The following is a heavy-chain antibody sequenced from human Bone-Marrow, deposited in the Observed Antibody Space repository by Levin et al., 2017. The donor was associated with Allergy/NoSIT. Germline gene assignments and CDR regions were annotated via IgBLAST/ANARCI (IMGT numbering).Heavy chain of an antibody. V-gene: IGHV3-23*01. J-gene: IGHJ4*02. Sequence: GGSLRLSCAASGFTFSSYAMNWVRQAPGKGLEWVSVISASGTDTYYADSVKGRFTISRDNSKNTLYFQMNSLRAEDTAVYFCAKAARGYCSGGSCYSGYWGQGTLVTVSS. CDR1: GFTFSSYA. CDR2: ISASGTDT. CDR3: AKAARGYCSGGSCYSGY. D-gene: IGHD2-15*01.